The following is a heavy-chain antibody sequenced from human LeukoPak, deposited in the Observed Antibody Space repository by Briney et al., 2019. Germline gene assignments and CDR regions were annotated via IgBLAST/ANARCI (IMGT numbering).Heavy chain of an antibody. CDR2: ISSSSSYI. Sequence: PGGSLRLSCAASGFTFSTYWMTWVRQAPGKGLEWVSSISSSSSYIYYADSVKGRFTISRDNAKNSLYLQMNSLRAEDTAVYYCASGGGSSTSCYEWWGQGTLVTVSS. D-gene: IGHD2-2*01. CDR1: GFTFSTYW. J-gene: IGHJ4*02. CDR3: ASGGGSSTSCYEW. V-gene: IGHV3-21*01.